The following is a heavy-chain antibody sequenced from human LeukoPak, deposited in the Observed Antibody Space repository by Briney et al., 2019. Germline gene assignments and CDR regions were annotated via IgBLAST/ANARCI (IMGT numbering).Heavy chain of an antibody. J-gene: IGHJ6*02. V-gene: IGHV3-30-3*01. CDR1: GFTFSSYA. Sequence: GGSLRLSCAASGFTFSSYAMHWVRQAPGKGLEWVAVISYDGSNKYYADSVKGRFTISRDNSKNTLYLQMNSLRAEDTAMYYCARSRELAGWGSYRHPYYYYYYGMDVWGQGTTVTVSS. CDR2: ISYDGSNK. D-gene: IGHD3-16*02. CDR3: ARSRELAGWGSYRHPYYYYYYGMDV.